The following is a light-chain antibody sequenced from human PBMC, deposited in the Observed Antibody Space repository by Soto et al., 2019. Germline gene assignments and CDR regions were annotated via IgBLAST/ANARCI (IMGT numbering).Light chain of an antibody. Sequence: DIQMTQSPSTLAASVGDTVTITCRASQSISSWLAWYQQKPGKAPKLLIQKASSLESGVPSRFSGSRSGTEFTLTITSLQPEDFATYYCQQSRTFGQGTKVEIK. CDR2: KAS. V-gene: IGKV1-5*03. J-gene: IGKJ1*01. CDR1: QSISSW. CDR3: QQSRT.